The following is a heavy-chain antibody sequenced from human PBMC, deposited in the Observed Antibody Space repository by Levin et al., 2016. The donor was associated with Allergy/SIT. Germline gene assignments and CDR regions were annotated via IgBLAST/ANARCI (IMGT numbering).Heavy chain of an antibody. Sequence: ASVKVSCKASGYTFTSYGISWVRQAPGQRLEWMGWINAGNGNTKYSQKFQGRVTITRDTSASTAYMELSSLRSEDTAVYYCARGYYDSSGYLRYYYYMDVWGKGTTVTVSS. CDR1: GYTFTSYG. J-gene: IGHJ6*03. V-gene: IGHV1-3*01. D-gene: IGHD3-22*01. CDR3: ARGYYDSSGYLRYYYYMDV. CDR2: INAGNGNT.